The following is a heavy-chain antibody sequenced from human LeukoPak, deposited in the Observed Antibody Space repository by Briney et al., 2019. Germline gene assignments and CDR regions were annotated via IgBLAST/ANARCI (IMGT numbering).Heavy chain of an antibody. CDR1: GITFSSYW. V-gene: IGHV3-74*01. D-gene: IGHD3-22*01. CDR2: INSDGSST. J-gene: IGHJ4*02. CDR3: ARDSGLYYYDSSRYSLSEY. Sequence: GGSLRLSWPAAGITFSSYWMHWVRQAPGKGLVWVSRINSDGSSTSYADSVKGRFTISRDNAKTTLYLQMNSLRAEDTVVYYCARDSGLYYYDSSRYSLSEYWGQGTLVTVST.